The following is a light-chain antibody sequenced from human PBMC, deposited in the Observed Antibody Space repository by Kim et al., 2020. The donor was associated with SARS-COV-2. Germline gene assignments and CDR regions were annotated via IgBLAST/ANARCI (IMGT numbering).Light chain of an antibody. CDR3: QQSYSTWT. CDR1: QSISSY. CDR2: AAS. Sequence: DIQMTQSPSSLSASVGDRVTITCRASQSISSYLNWYQQIPGKAPKLLICAASSLQSGVPSRFSGSGSGTDFTLTISSLQPEDFATYYCQQSYSTWTFGQGTKVDIK. V-gene: IGKV1-39*01. J-gene: IGKJ1*01.